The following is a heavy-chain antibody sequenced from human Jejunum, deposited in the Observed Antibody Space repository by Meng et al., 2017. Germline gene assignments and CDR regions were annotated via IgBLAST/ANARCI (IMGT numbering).Heavy chain of an antibody. D-gene: IGHD5-24*01. CDR2: IFHTGST. Sequence: PLQCPGPGLVKPSGTLSLTCFVSGGSIGSSNWLSWVRQPPGKGLEWIGEIFHTGSTNYNPSLKSRVTISIDKSKTLLSLNLRSVTAADTAVYYCAKAAAYNLDYWGQGTLVTVSS. J-gene: IGHJ4*02. V-gene: IGHV4-4*02. CDR3: AKAAAYNLDY. CDR1: GGSIGSSNW.